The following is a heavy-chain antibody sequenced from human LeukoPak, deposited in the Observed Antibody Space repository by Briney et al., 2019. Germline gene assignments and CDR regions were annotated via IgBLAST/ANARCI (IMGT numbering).Heavy chain of an antibody. V-gene: IGHV4-59*01. CDR3: ARVRWDGYYYYYGMDV. D-gene: IGHD1-26*01. CDR1: GGSISSYY. CDR2: IYYSGST. Sequence: SETLSLTCTVSGGSISSYYWSWIRQPPGKGLEWIGYIYYSGSTNYNPSLKSRVTISVDTSKNQFSLKLSSVTAADTAVYYCARVRWDGYYYYYGMDVWGQGTTLTVSS. J-gene: IGHJ6*02.